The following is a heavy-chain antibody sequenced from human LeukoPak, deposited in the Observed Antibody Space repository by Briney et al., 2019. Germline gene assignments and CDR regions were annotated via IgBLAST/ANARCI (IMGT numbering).Heavy chain of an antibody. CDR3: ARVQDYYGSSGWPGNFQH. Sequence: SETLSLTCTVSGGSISSSSYYWGWIRQPPGKGLEWIGSIYYSGSTYYNPSLKSRVTISVDTSKNQFSLKLSSVTAADTAVYYCARVQDYYGSSGWPGNFQHWGQGTLVTVSS. D-gene: IGHD3-22*01. J-gene: IGHJ1*01. CDR1: GGSISSSSYY. V-gene: IGHV4-39*07. CDR2: IYYSGST.